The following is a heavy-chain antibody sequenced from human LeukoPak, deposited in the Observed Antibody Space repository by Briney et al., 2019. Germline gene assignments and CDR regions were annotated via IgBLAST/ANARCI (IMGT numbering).Heavy chain of an antibody. CDR3: AKDRLSDYGAPTDAFDI. D-gene: IGHD4-17*01. J-gene: IGHJ3*02. Sequence: GGSLRLSCAASGFAFSSYAMSWVRQAPGKGLEWVSAISGSGGGTYYADSVKGRFTISRDNSKNTLWLQMNSLRAEDTAVYYCAKDRLSDYGAPTDAFDIWGQGTMVTVSS. CDR2: ISGSGGGT. V-gene: IGHV3-23*01. CDR1: GFAFSSYA.